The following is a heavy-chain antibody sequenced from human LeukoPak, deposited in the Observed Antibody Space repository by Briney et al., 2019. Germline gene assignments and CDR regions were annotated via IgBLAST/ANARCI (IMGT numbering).Heavy chain of an antibody. Sequence: GRSLRLSCRGYGFTFGDHAMSWVRQAPGKGLEWVDYIRSKAYRGTTEYAASVKGRFTISRDDSTSIAYLQMNSLRIEDTAVYYCARGPIQLWIHNAMDVWGQGTTVTVSS. CDR1: GFTFGDHA. D-gene: IGHD5-18*01. J-gene: IGHJ6*02. CDR2: IRSKAYRGTT. CDR3: ARGPIQLWIHNAMDV. V-gene: IGHV3-49*04.